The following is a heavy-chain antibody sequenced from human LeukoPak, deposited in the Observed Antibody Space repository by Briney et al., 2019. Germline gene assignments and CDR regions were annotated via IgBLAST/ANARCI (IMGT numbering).Heavy chain of an antibody. CDR1: GYTFEDYG. Sequence: GGSLRLSCAASGYTFEDYGMSWVRQAPGKGLEWVSGINRNGGITGYADSVKGRFTISRDNAKNSLYLQMNSLRAEDTAVYYCARGGYYYDSSGYHAAPPHNEGIFDYWGQGTLVTVSS. CDR2: INRNGGIT. V-gene: IGHV3-20*04. D-gene: IGHD3-22*01. CDR3: ARGGYYYDSSGYHAAPPHNEGIFDY. J-gene: IGHJ4*02.